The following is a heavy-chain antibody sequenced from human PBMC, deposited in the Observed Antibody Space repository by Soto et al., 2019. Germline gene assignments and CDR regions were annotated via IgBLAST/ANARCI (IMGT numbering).Heavy chain of an antibody. J-gene: IGHJ4*02. Sequence: EVQLLESGGGLVQPGGSLRLSCAASGFTFSNYVMSWVRQAPGTGLDCVSAISGGSDGTYYADSVKGRFTISRDNSKNTLYLQMNSLRAEDTAVYYCVKGSSGGRPYYFDYWGQGTLVTVSS. CDR1: GFTFSNYV. CDR2: ISGGSDGT. CDR3: VKGSSGGRPYYFDY. V-gene: IGHV3-23*01. D-gene: IGHD2-15*01.